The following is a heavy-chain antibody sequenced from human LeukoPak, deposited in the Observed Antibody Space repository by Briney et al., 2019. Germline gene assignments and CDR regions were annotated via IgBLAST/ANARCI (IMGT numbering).Heavy chain of an antibody. V-gene: IGHV4-39*01. J-gene: IGHJ4*02. CDR1: GGSINSHSYY. D-gene: IGHD5-24*01. Sequence: SETLSLTCTVSGGSINSHSYYWGWIRQPPGKGLEWIGSVYYDGTSYSNPSLTSRAAVFVDTSSDEFSLDLSFVTAADTAVYYCVRHMSTNTGYFDSCGQGTLVSVSS. CDR2: VYYDGTS. CDR3: VRHMSTNTGYFDS.